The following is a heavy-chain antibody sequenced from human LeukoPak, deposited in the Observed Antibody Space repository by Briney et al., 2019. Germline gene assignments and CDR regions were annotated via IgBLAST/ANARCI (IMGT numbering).Heavy chain of an antibody. CDR2: IYYSGIT. Sequence: SETLSLTCTVSGGSISSGGYYWTWIRQPPGKGLEWIGYIYYSGITNYNPSLKSRVTISVDTSKNQFSLKLSSVTAADTAVYXXXXXXXXSHYDAFDIWGQGTMVTVSS. CDR1: GGSISSGGYY. CDR3: XXXXXXSHYDAFDI. V-gene: IGHV4-61*08. J-gene: IGHJ3*02.